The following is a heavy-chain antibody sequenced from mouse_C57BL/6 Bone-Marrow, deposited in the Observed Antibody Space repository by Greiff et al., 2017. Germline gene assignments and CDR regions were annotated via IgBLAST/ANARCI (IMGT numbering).Heavy chain of an antibody. J-gene: IGHJ2*01. D-gene: IGHD1-1*01. CDR3: ARGGIDYYGSSFYFDY. Sequence: EVKLMESGPGLVKPSQSLSLTCSVTGYSITSGYYWNWIRQFPGNKLEWMGYISYDGSNNYNPSLKNRISITRDTSKNQFFLKLNSVTTEDTATYYCARGGIDYYGSSFYFDYWGHGTTLTVSS. CDR1: GYSITSGYY. CDR2: ISYDGSN. V-gene: IGHV3-6*01.